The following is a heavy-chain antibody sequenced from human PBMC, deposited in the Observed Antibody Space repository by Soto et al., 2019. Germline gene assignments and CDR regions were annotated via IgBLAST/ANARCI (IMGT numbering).Heavy chain of an antibody. J-gene: IGHJ6*02. V-gene: IGHV4-31*03. CDR1: GGSISSGGYY. CDR3: ARDRIAAAGTGYSGLDV. D-gene: IGHD6-13*01. Sequence: SETLSLTCTVSGGSISSGGYYWSWIRQHPGKGLEWIGYIYYSGSTYYNPSLKSRVTISVDTSKNQFSLKLSSVTAADTAVYYCARDRIAAAGTGYSGLDVWGQGTTVTVSS. CDR2: IYYSGST.